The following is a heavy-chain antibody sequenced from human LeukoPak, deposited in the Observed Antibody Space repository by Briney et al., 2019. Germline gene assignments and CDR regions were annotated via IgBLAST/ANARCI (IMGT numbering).Heavy chain of an antibody. D-gene: IGHD1-1*01. J-gene: IGHJ4*02. V-gene: IGHV3-74*01. CDR3: ARVAKERVGGVYYFDY. CDR2: INSDGSST. Sequence: PGGSLRLSCAASGFTFSSYWMHWVRQAPGKGLVWVSRINSDGSSTSYADSVKGRFTISRDNAKNTLYLQMNSLRAEDTAVYYWARVAKERVGGVYYFDYWGQGTLVTVSS. CDR1: GFTFSSYW.